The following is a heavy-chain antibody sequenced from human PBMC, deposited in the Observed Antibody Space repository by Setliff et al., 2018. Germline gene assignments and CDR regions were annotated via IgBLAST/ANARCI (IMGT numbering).Heavy chain of an antibody. CDR2: INQDGDAQ. Sequence: PGGSLRLSCAASGFSFSSFWMSWVRQPPGKGLEWVANINQDGDAQFYVDSVKGRVTISRDNAKNSLYLQMNSLRVEDTAVYYCAKDLSSNTAASYFFDLWGQGTQVTVSS. CDR3: AKDLSSNTAASYFFDL. CDR1: GFSFSSFW. J-gene: IGHJ4*02. V-gene: IGHV3-7*01. D-gene: IGHD5-18*01.